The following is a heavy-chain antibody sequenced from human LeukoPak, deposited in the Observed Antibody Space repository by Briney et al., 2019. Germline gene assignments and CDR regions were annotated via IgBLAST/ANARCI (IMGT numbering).Heavy chain of an antibody. Sequence: SQTLSLTCSVSGGSISSGEFYWSWNRQPPGKGLEWIGYIYHSGSTYYNSSLKSRLIISVDTSKNDFSLKLNSVTAADTAVYYCAGENWSGYYFDNWGQGTLVTVSS. CDR3: AGENWSGYYFDN. D-gene: IGHD3-3*01. V-gene: IGHV4-30-4*01. J-gene: IGHJ4*02. CDR2: IYHSGST. CDR1: GGSISSGEFY.